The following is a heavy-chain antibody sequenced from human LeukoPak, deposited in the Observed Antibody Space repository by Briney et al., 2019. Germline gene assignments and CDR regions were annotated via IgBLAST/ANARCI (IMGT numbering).Heavy chain of an antibody. V-gene: IGHV3-66*01. J-gene: IGHJ4*02. CDR3: ARETGYYDSSGYYTH. CDR1: GFTVSSNY. CDR2: IYSGGST. D-gene: IGHD3-22*01. Sequence: GGSLRLSCAASGFTVSSNYMSWVRQAPGKGLEWVSVIYSGGSTYYADSVKGRFTISRDNSKNTLYLQMNSLRAEDTAVYYCARETGYYDSSGYYTHWGQGTLVTVSS.